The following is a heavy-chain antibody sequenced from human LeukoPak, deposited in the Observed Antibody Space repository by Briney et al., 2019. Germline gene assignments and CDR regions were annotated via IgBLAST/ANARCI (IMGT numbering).Heavy chain of an antibody. CDR1: GGSISSSSYY. CDR3: ARLTPGAVAGKGTDY. CDR2: IYYSGST. D-gene: IGHD6-19*01. V-gene: IGHV4-39*01. J-gene: IGHJ4*02. Sequence: PSETLSLTCTVSGGSISSSSYYWGWIRQPPGKGLEWIGSIYYSGSTYYNPSLKSRVTISVDTPKNQFSLKLSSVTAADTAVNYCARLTPGAVAGKGTDYWGQGTLVTVSS.